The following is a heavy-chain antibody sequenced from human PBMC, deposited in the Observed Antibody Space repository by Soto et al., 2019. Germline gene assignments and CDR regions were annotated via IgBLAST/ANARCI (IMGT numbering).Heavy chain of an antibody. V-gene: IGHV1-18*04. CDR3: ARTRWLGELLPPYYYYGMDV. J-gene: IGHJ6*02. CDR1: GYTFTSYG. D-gene: IGHD3-10*01. Sequence: ASVKVSCKASGYTFTSYGISWVRQAPGQGLEWMGWISAYNGNTNYAQKLQGRVTMTTDTSTSTAYMELRSLRSDDAAVYYCARTRWLGELLPPYYYYGMDVWGQGTTVTVSS. CDR2: ISAYNGNT.